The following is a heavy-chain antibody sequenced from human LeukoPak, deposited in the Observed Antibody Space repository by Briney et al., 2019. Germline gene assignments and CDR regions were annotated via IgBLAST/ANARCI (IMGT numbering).Heavy chain of an antibody. J-gene: IGHJ4*02. Sequence: PSQTLSLTCTVSGGSISSSSYYWGWIRQPPGKGLEWIGSIYYSGSTYYNLSLKSRVTISVDTSKNQFSLKLSSVTAADTAVYYCARTIVGATFRSALFDYWGQGTLVTVSS. V-gene: IGHV4-39*01. CDR2: IYYSGST. CDR1: GGSISSSSYY. CDR3: ARTIVGATFRSALFDY. D-gene: IGHD1-26*01.